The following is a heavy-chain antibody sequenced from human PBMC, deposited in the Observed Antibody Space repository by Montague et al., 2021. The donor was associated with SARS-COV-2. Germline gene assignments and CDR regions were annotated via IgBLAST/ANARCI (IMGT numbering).Heavy chain of an antibody. D-gene: IGHD5-24*01. J-gene: IGHJ4*02. CDR1: GGSISSSSYY. Sequence: SETLSLTCTVSGGSISSSSYYWGWIRQPPGKGLEWIGSIYYSGSTYYNPSLKSRATISVDTSKNQFSLKLSSVTAADTAVYYCARQGRDGYNTYYFDYWGQGTLVTVSS. CDR2: IYYSGST. V-gene: IGHV4-39*01. CDR3: ARQGRDGYNTYYFDY.